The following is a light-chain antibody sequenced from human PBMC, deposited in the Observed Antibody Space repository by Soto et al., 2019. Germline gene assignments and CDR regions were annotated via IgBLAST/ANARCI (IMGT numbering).Light chain of an antibody. J-gene: IGKJ4*01. V-gene: IGKV1-33*01. CDR3: QHYDNFPPLRT. Sequence: IQLTQSPSSLSASVGDRVTITCRASQGISSYLAWYQQNPGKAPKLLIYAASNSQAGVPSRFSGSGSGTHYTFTISSLQPDDTATYYCQHYDNFPPLRTFGGGTKVDIK. CDR2: AAS. CDR1: QGISSY.